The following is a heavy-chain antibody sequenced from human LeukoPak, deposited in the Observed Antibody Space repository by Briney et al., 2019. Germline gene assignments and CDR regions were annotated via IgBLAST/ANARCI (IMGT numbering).Heavy chain of an antibody. CDR1: GGSISSYY. CDR2: IYYSGST. J-gene: IGHJ4*01. D-gene: IGHD3-22*01. V-gene: IGHV4-59*08. CDR3: ARHFKDSTGYSGAPFAY. Sequence: SETLSLTCTVSGGSISSYYWSWIRQPPGKGLEWIGYIYYSGSTNYNPSLKSRVTMSVDTSKNQFSLKLSSVTPADTAVYYCARHFKDSTGYSGAPFAYGGQEPWPPSPQ.